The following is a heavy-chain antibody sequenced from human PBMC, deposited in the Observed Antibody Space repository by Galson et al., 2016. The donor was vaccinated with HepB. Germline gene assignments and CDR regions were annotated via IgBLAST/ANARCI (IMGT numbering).Heavy chain of an antibody. V-gene: IGHV4-34*01. J-gene: IGHJ5*02. CDR3: ARLLVASGKSDWFDP. CDR1: GGSFRGHY. D-gene: IGHD2-15*01. CDR2: INHSGNS. Sequence: SETLSLTCAVYGGSFRGHYWSWIRQPPGKGLEWIGEINHSGNSNYNPSLKSRVTISVDTSKNQFSLKLSSVTAADTAVYFCARLLVASGKSDWFDPWGQGTLVAVSS.